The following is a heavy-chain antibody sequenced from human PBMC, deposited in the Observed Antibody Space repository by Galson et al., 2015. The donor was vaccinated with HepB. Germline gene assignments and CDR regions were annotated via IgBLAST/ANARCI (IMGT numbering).Heavy chain of an antibody. J-gene: IGHJ4*02. CDR2: ISYDGSNK. CDR1: GFTFSSYA. V-gene: IGHV3-30-3*01. D-gene: IGHD1-26*01. Sequence: LRLSCAASGFTFSSYAMHWVRQAPGKGLEWVAVISYDGSNKYYADSVKGRFTISRDNSKNTLYLQMNSLRAEDTAVYYCARGFSGSYLIFDYWGQGTLVTVSA. CDR3: ARGFSGSYLIFDY.